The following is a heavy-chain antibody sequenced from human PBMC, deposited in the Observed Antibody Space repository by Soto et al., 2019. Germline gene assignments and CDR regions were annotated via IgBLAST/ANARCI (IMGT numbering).Heavy chain of an antibody. CDR1: GGTFSSYT. J-gene: IGHJ4*02. D-gene: IGHD2-2*01. CDR2: ITPILGIA. CDR3: ARAVGRDGSSWHRGAFDY. V-gene: IGHV1-69*02. Sequence: GASVKVSCKASGGTFSSYTISWVRQAPGQGLEWMGRITPILGIANYAQKFQGRVTITADKSTSTAYMELSNVKFDDTAVYYCARAVGRDGSSWHRGAFDYWGQGTLVTVSS.